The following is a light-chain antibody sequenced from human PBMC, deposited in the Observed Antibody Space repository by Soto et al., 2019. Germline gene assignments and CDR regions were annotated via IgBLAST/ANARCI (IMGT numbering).Light chain of an antibody. Sequence: EIVMTQSPATLSVSPGERATLSCRAGQSVSSNLAWYQQKPGQAPRLLIYGASTRSTGVPARFSGSGSGTEFTLTISSLHSEDFAVYYCQQYNNWPPLTFGGGTRVEIK. CDR1: QSVSSN. CDR3: QQYNNWPPLT. J-gene: IGKJ4*01. V-gene: IGKV3-15*01. CDR2: GAS.